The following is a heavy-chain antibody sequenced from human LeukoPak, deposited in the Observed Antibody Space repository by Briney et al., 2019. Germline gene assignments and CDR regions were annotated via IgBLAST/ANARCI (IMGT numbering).Heavy chain of an antibody. CDR2: INHSGSI. V-gene: IGHV4-34*01. J-gene: IGHJ4*02. D-gene: IGHD5-12*01. CDR3: ASNSGWHNY. CDR1: GGSFSGYY. Sequence: SETLSLTCAVYGGSFSGYYWSWIRQPPGKGLEWIGEINHSGSINYNPSLKSRVTISVDTSKNQFSLKLSSVTAADTAVYYCASNSGWHNYWGQGTLVTVSS.